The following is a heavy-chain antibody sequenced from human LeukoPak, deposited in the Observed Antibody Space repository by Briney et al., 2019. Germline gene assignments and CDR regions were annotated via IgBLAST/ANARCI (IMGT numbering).Heavy chain of an antibody. J-gene: IGHJ4*02. V-gene: IGHV3-30*01. D-gene: IGHD2-21*01. CDR2: TSYDGGNR. CDR1: GFTFTSYT. CDR3: ARKSLWFKYYDY. Sequence: GGSLRLSCAASGFTFTSYTMHWVRQPPGQGREGVAATSYDGGNRYYADYVKGRFTISRDNSNNTLFLQMKSLRPEDTAVYFCARKSLWFKYYDYWGQGIWVTVSS.